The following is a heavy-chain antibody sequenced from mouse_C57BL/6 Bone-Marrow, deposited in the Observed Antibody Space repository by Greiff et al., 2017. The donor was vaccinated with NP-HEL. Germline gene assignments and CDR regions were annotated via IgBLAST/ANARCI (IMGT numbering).Heavy chain of an antibody. J-gene: IGHJ4*01. CDR2: ISDGGSYT. Sequence: EVKLMESGGGLVKPGGSLKLSCAASGFTFSSYAMSWVRQTPEKRLEWVATISDGGSYTYYPDNVKGRFTISRDNAKNNLYLQMSHLKSEDTAMYYCARYDYLYAMDDWGQGTSVTVSS. V-gene: IGHV5-4*03. D-gene: IGHD2-4*01. CDR1: GFTFSSYA. CDR3: ARYDYLYAMDD.